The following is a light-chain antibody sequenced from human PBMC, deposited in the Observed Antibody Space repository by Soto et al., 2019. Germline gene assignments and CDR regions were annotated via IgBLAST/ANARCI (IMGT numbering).Light chain of an antibody. CDR1: STDVGKYDL. J-gene: IGLJ2*01. CDR2: DVT. Sequence: QSALTQPASVSGSPGQSIIISCTGTSTDVGKYDLVSWYQHHPGKAPKLIVYDVTQWPSGASRRFAGSKSGNTASLTIFGLQADDEADYYCSSYAGSSTHVVFGGGTKLTVL. CDR3: SSYAGSSTHVV. V-gene: IGLV2-23*02.